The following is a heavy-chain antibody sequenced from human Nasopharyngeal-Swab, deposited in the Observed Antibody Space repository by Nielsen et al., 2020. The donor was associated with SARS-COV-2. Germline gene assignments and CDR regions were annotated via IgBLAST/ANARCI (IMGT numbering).Heavy chain of an antibody. CDR2: INHGGST. CDR3: ARGHDYGED. J-gene: IGHJ4*02. V-gene: IGHV4-34*01. CDR1: GGSFSAKY. D-gene: IGHD4-17*01. Sequence: SETLSPTCAAYGGSFSAKYWTWIRQPPGKGLEWIGEINHGGSTNYNPSLKSRVALSVDTSKNQFSLKLTSVTAADTAVYYCARGHDYGEDWGQGTLVTVSS.